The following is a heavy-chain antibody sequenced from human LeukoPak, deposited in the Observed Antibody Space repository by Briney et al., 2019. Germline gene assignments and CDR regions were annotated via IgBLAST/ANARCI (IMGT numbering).Heavy chain of an antibody. J-gene: IGHJ6*02. CDR2: IYSGGST. CDR3: ARDKVGDYYYYGMDV. CDR1: GFTVSSNY. D-gene: IGHD3-10*01. Sequence: PGGSLRPSCAASGFTVSSNYMSWVRQAPGKGLEWVSVIYSGGSTYYADSVKGRFTISRDNSKNTLYLQMNSLRAEDTAVYYCARDKVGDYYYYGMDVWGQGTTVTVSS. V-gene: IGHV3-66*01.